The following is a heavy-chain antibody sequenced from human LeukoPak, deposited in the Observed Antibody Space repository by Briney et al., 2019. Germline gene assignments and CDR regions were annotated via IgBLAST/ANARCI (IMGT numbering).Heavy chain of an antibody. V-gene: IGHV1-69*13. J-gene: IGHJ4*02. CDR2: IIHIFGTA. CDR1: GGTFSIYA. CDR3: ARLDY. Sequence: SVKLSCTCAGGTFSIYAISWVRLPRRKGLEWRRGIIHIFGTANYVQKYQARVTITADESTSTAYMELSSLRSEDTAVNNCARLDYWGQGTLVTVSS.